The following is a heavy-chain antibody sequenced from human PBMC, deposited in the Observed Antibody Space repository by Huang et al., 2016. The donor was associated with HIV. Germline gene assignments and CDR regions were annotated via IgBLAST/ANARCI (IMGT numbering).Heavy chain of an antibody. CDR2: ISASSGYT. CDR3: ARDPKYHRIGYYRQRRGIDI. Sequence: QIQLMQSGPELKQPGASVKVSCKASGYTFTSYGITWVREAPGKGPEWMGWISASSGYTEYAQKLQGRATLNTDTSTNRAYMELRSLRSDDTAKYYCARDPKYHRIGYYRQRRGIDIWGQGTMVIVSS. J-gene: IGHJ3*02. V-gene: IGHV1-18*01. CDR1: GYTFTSYG. D-gene: IGHD3-22*01.